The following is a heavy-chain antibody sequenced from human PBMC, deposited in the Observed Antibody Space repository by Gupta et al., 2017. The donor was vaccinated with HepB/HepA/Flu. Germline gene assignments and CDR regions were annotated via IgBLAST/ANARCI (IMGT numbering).Heavy chain of an antibody. CDR3: ARVKSSGWIHPNYYYYYGMDV. J-gene: IGHJ6*02. CDR1: GFTFSSYW. D-gene: IGHD6-19*01. CDR2: IKQDGSEK. V-gene: IGHV3-7*01. Sequence: EVQLLESGGGLVQPGGSLRLSCAASGFTFSSYWMSWVRQAPGKGLEWVANIKQDGSEKYYVDSVKGRFTISRDNAKNSLYLQMNSLRAEDTAVYYCARVKSSGWIHPNYYYYYGMDVWGQGTTVTVSS.